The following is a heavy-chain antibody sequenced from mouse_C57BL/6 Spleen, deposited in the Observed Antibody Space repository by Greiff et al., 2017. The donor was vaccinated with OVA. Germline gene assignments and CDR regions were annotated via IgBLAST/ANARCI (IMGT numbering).Heavy chain of an antibody. CDR1: GYAFSSYW. V-gene: IGHV1-80*01. Sequence: QVQLKHSGAELVKPGASVKISCKASGYAFSSYWMNWVKQRPGKGLEWIGQIYPGDGDTNYNGKFKGKATLTADKSSSTAYMQLSSLTSEDSAVYFCARAYGNFYAMDYWGQGTSVTVSS. D-gene: IGHD2-1*01. CDR2: IYPGDGDT. CDR3: ARAYGNFYAMDY. J-gene: IGHJ4*01.